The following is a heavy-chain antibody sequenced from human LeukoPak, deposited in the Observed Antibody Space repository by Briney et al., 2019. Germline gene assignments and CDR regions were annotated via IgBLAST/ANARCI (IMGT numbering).Heavy chain of an antibody. D-gene: IGHD5-18*01. Sequence: PGGSLRLSCAASGFTFSSYEMNWVRQAPGEGLEWVSYISSSGSTIDYADSVKGRFTISRDNAKKSLYLQMNSLRAEDTAVYYCAKEDKYGYDYFDYWGQGTLVTVSS. CDR3: AKEDKYGYDYFDY. CDR1: GFTFSSYE. CDR2: ISSSGSTI. V-gene: IGHV3-48*03. J-gene: IGHJ4*02.